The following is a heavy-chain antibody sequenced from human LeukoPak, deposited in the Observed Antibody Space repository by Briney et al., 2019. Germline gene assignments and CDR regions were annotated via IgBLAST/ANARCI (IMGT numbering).Heavy chain of an antibody. CDR1: GFTFSSYS. CDR2: ISSSSSTI. CDR3: AKDKGSSSWQNKYNWFDP. V-gene: IGHV3-48*01. J-gene: IGHJ5*02. Sequence: GGSLRLSCAASGFTFSSYSMNWVRQAPGKGLEWVSYISSSSSTIYYADSEKGRFTISRDDAKNSLYLQMNSLRAEDTAVYYCAKDKGSSSWQNKYNWFDPWGQGTLVTVSS. D-gene: IGHD6-13*01.